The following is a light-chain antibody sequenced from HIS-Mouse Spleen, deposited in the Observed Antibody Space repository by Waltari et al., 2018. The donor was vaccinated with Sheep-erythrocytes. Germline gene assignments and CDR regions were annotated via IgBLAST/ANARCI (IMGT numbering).Light chain of an antibody. CDR3: CSYAGSSTLV. Sequence: QSALTQPASVSGSPGQSITISCTGTSSDVGSYNLVSWYQQHPGKAPKLMIYEGSKGPSGFSNRFSGSKSGNTASLTISGLQAEDEADYYCCSYAGSSTLVFGGGTKL. CDR1: SSDVGSYNL. V-gene: IGLV2-23*01. CDR2: EGS. J-gene: IGLJ2*01.